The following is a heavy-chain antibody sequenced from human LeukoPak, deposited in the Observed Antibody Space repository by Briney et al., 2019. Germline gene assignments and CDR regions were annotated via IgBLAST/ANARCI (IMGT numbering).Heavy chain of an antibody. CDR2: INSDGGNT. CDR1: GFTFRTSR. D-gene: IGHD7-27*01. CDR3: ARGDPLGNY. Sequence: GGSLRLSCSASGFTFRTSRMHWVRQGPGKGLLWVAHINSDGGNTAYADSVKGRFTISRDNAKSTLYLQMNSLRSEDTAVYYCARGDPLGNYWGQGTLVTVSS. J-gene: IGHJ4*02. V-gene: IGHV3-74*01.